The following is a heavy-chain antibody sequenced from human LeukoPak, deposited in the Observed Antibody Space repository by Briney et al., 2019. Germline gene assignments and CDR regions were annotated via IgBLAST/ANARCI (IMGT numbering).Heavy chain of an antibody. CDR1: GFTFSSYE. CDR3: ARDRYSSSPYYYYYYMDV. CDR2: ISSSGSTI. D-gene: IGHD6-6*01. V-gene: IGHV3-48*03. Sequence: GGSLRLSCAASGFTFSSYEMNRVRQAPGKGLEWVSYISSSGSTIYYADSVKGRFTISRDNAKNSLYLQMNSLRAEDTAVYYCARDRYSSSPYYYYYYMDVWGKGTTVTVSS. J-gene: IGHJ6*03.